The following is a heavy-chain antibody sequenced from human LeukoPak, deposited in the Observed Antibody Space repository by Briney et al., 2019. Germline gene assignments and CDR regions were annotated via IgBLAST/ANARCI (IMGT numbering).Heavy chain of an antibody. CDR1: GFTFSGYA. CDR2: ISYDGSNK. Sequence: GRSLRLSCAAPGFTFSGYAMHWVRQAPGKGLEWVAVISYDGSNKYYADSVKGRFTISRDNSKNTLYLQMNSLRAEDTAVYYCASMQVYCSSTSCYDIGMDVWGKGTTVTVSS. V-gene: IGHV3-30-3*01. CDR3: ASMQVYCSSTSCYDIGMDV. J-gene: IGHJ6*04. D-gene: IGHD2-2*01.